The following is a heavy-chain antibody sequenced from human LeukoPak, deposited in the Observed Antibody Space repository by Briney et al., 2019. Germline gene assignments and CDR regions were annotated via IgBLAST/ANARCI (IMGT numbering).Heavy chain of an antibody. CDR1: GGSISGADYY. D-gene: IGHD5-18*01. CDR2: IYYSGST. CDR3: ARSTFAHSYGYFY. Sequence: SETLSLTCTVSGGSISGADYYWSWIRQPPGQGLEWIGYIYYSGSTYHNPSLKSRVTISVDTSKNQFSLKLSSVTAADTAVYYCARSTFAHSYGYFYWGQGTLVTVSS. V-gene: IGHV4-30-4*01. J-gene: IGHJ4*02.